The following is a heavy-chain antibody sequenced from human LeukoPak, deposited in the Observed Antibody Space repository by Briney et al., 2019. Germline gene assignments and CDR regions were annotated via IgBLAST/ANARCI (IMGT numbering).Heavy chain of an antibody. CDR2: IQYDGSNK. CDR3: AREQTGYSYGYHFDY. D-gene: IGHD5-18*01. J-gene: IGHJ4*02. CDR1: GFTFSSYG. Sequence: PGGSLRLSCAASGFTFSSYGMHWVRQAPGKGLEWVAFIQYDGSNKYYADSVKGRFTISRDNSKNTLYLQMNSLRPEDTAVYYCAREQTGYSYGYHFDYWGQGTLVTVSS. V-gene: IGHV3-30*02.